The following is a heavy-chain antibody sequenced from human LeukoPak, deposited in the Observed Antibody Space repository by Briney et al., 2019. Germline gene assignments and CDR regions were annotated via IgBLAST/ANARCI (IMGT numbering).Heavy chain of an antibody. Sequence: ASVKISCRTSGYSFTTFYIHWVRQAPGQGVEWMGMVNPTSGVSIYVQKFQGRVTMTRATSTSTVYRQLSSLTSDDAAVYFCARERQYCSGSACYGSDYWGQGTLVTVSS. CDR1: GYSFTTFY. J-gene: IGHJ4*02. CDR2: VNPTSGVS. D-gene: IGHD2-2*01. V-gene: IGHV1-46*01. CDR3: ARERQYCSGSACYGSDY.